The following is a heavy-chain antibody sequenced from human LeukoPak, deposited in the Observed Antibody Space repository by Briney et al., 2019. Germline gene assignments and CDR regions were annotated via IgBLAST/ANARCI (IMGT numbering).Heavy chain of an antibody. Sequence: SQTLSLTCAVDGGSFSGYYWSWIRQPPGKGLEWIGEISHFGSTKYIPSLESRVSLSLDTSKYQFSLELSSVSAADTAIYYCARRKGDRDRFPYYYYMDVWGKGTTVTISS. J-gene: IGHJ6*03. CDR3: ARRKGDRDRFPYYYYMDV. D-gene: IGHD2-21*02. V-gene: IGHV4-34*01. CDR2: ISHFGST. CDR1: GGSFSGYY.